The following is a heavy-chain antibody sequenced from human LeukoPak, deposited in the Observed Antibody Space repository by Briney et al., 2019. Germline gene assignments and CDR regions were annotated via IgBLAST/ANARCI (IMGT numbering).Heavy chain of an antibody. J-gene: IGHJ5*02. Sequence: GGSLRLSCAPSGFTFSSYAMHWVRQAPGKGLEWVAVISYDGNNKYYADSVKGRFTISRDNSKNTLYLQMNSLRAEDTAVYYCARDYGSRRFDPWGQGTLVTVSS. V-gene: IGHV3-30*04. CDR3: ARDYGSRRFDP. D-gene: IGHD1-26*01. CDR1: GFTFSSYA. CDR2: ISYDGNNK.